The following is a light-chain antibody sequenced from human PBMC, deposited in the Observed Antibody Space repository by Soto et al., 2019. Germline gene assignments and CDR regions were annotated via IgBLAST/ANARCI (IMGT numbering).Light chain of an antibody. CDR2: DAS. V-gene: IGKV3-11*01. CDR3: QQRGNWPLT. J-gene: IGKJ4*01. CDR1: QSVSTY. Sequence: EIVLTQSPATLSLSPGERVTLSCRASQSVSTYLAWYQHKPGQAPRLLIYDASNRATGVPARFSGSGSGTDFTLTISSLEPEDFAVYYCQQRGNWPLTFGGGTKVEI.